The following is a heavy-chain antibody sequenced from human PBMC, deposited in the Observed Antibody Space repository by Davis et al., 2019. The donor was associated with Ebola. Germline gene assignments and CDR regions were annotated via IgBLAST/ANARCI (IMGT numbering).Heavy chain of an antibody. D-gene: IGHD6-13*01. J-gene: IGHJ4*02. Sequence: AASVKVSCKASGYTFNNYGISWVRQAPGQGLEWMGWISPFTHNTHSAQKFQGRITMTTDGSTNTVFMDLTSLRSDDTAVYYCAREGQQLGVSEYWGQGTLVTVSS. CDR2: ISPFTHNT. CDR3: AREGQQLGVSEY. CDR1: GYTFNNYG. V-gene: IGHV1-18*01.